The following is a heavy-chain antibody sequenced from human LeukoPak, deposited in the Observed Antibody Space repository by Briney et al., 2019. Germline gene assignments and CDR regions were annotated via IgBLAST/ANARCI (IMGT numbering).Heavy chain of an antibody. CDR1: GFTFSVYY. Sequence: PGGSLRLACAASGFTFSVYYMSWIRQSPGKGLEWLSYIGRRGGDEHYADSVKGRFTISRDNAENSLYLQMNSLTVEDTAIYYCATDIRAVGDSRYFDYWGQGALVTVSS. D-gene: IGHD1-26*01. V-gene: IGHV3-11*01. J-gene: IGHJ4*02. CDR3: ATDIRAVGDSRYFDY. CDR2: IGRRGGDE.